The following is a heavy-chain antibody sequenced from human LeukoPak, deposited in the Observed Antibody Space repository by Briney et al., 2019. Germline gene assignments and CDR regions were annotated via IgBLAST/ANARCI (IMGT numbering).Heavy chain of an antibody. V-gene: IGHV4-4*07. CDR2: IYTSGST. J-gene: IGHJ6*03. CDR1: GGSISSYY. D-gene: IGHD2-2*01. CDR3: AREAGDIVVVPAAHMDV. Sequence: SETLSLTCTVSGGSISSYYWSWIRQPAGKGLEWIGRIYTSGSTNYNPSLKSRVTMSVDTSKNQFSLKLSSVTAADTAVYYCAREAGDIVVVPAAHMDVWGKGTTVTVSS.